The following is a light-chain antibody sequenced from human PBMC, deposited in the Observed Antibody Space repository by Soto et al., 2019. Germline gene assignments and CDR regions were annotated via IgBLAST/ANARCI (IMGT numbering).Light chain of an antibody. J-gene: IGKJ2*01. Sequence: IVMPHSLVPLSVSPGVRVTLSSRASETTRTNLARFQQKPGQTPRLLIFGASTRATGIPTALTGSGSETEFTYIIDSRQSQDLVVYYCQQYYNWPAYTWGQETKLEI. CDR3: QQYYNWPAYT. V-gene: IGKV3-15*01. CDR2: GAS. CDR1: ETTRTN.